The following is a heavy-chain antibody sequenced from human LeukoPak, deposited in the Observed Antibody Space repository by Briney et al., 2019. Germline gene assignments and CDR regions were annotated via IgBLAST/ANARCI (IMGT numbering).Heavy chain of an antibody. CDR3: AKEGTTIFVPGMDV. CDR2: ISGSGGST. Sequence: GASLRLSCAASGFTFSGYAMSWVRQAPGKGLEWVSAISGSGGSTYYADSVKGRFTISRDNSKNTLYLQMNSLRAEDTAVYYCAKEGTTIFVPGMDVWGQGTTVTVSS. CDR1: GFTFSGYA. D-gene: IGHD3-3*01. J-gene: IGHJ6*02. V-gene: IGHV3-23*01.